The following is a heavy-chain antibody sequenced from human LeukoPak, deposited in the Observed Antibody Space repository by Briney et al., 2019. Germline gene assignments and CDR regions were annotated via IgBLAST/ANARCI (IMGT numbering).Heavy chain of an antibody. CDR3: ARGHFYDYIWGSYRPDAFDI. CDR2: INHSGST. Sequence: SETLSLTCAVYGGSFSGYYWSWIRQPRGKGLEWIGEINHSGSTNYNPSLKSRVTISVDTSKNQFSLKLSSVTAADTAVYYCARGHFYDYIWGSYRPDAFDIWGQGTMVTVSS. D-gene: IGHD3-16*02. J-gene: IGHJ3*02. V-gene: IGHV4-34*01. CDR1: GGSFSGYY.